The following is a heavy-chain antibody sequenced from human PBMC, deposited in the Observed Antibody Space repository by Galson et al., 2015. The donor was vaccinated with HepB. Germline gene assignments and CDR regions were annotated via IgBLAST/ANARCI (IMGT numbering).Heavy chain of an antibody. D-gene: IGHD1-26*01. CDR2: INHSGST. CDR1: GGSFSGYY. J-gene: IGHJ4*02. Sequence: SETLSLTCAVYGGSFSGYYWSWIRQPPGKGLEWIGEINHSGSTNYNPSLKSRVTISVDTSKNQFSLKLSSVTAADTAVYYCARVRKTRFSGSYPGYFDYWGQGTLVTVSS. V-gene: IGHV4-34*01. CDR3: ARVRKTRFSGSYPGYFDY.